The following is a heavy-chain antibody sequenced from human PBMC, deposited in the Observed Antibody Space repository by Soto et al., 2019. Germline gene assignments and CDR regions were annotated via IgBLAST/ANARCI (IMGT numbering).Heavy chain of an antibody. Sequence: ASVKVSCKASGGTFSSYTISWVRQATGQGLEWMGWMNPNSGNTGYAQKFQGRVTMARNTSISTAYMELSSLRSEDTAVYYCATLGESSFDYWGQGTLVTVSS. J-gene: IGHJ4*02. CDR2: MNPNSGNT. CDR1: GGTFSSYT. CDR3: ATLGESSFDY. V-gene: IGHV1-8*02.